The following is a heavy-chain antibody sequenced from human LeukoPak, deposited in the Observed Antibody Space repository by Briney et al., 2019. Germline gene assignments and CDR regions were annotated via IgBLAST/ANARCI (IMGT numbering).Heavy chain of an antibody. CDR2: ISAYNGNT. J-gene: IGHJ4*02. CDR3: ARSLPYYGSGSYFDY. Sequence: GASVKVSCKASGYTFTSYGISWVRQAPGQGLEWMGWISAYNGNTNYAQKLQGRVTMTTDTSTSTAYMELRSLRSDDTAVYYCARSLPYYGSGSYFDYWGQGTLVAVSS. CDR1: GYTFTSYG. V-gene: IGHV1-18*01. D-gene: IGHD3-10*01.